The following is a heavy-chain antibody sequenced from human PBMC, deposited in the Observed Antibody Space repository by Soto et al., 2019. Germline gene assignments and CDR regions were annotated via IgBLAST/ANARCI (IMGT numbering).Heavy chain of an antibody. CDR1: GFIFSDNS. Sequence: EVQGLGPGGGWVQPGGSLRLSGVASGFIFSDNSMAWVRRTPEKGLEWISGMSIGYEKTFYGDSVQGRFTVSRDSSQNTVDLQMNSLRVEDTAKYYCVRWDGYGDLWGQGTLVTVSS. CDR3: VRWDGYGDL. J-gene: IGHJ4*02. CDR2: MSIGYEKT. V-gene: IGHV3-23*01. D-gene: IGHD5-18*01.